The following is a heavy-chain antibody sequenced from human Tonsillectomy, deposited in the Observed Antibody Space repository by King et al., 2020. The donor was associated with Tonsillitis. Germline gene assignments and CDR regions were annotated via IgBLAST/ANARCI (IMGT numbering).Heavy chain of an antibody. CDR3: ARIAFAMDSYYYYGMDV. CDR1: GYTFTSYD. CDR2: RNPNSGNT. V-gene: IGHV1-8*02. J-gene: IGHJ6*02. Sequence: VQLVESGAEVKKPGASVKVSCKASGYTFTSYDINWVRQATGQGLEWMGWRNPNSGNTGYAQKFQGRVTMTRNTSISTAYMELSSLRSEDTAVYYCARIAFAMDSYYYYGMDVWGQGTTVTVSS. D-gene: IGHD3-3*02.